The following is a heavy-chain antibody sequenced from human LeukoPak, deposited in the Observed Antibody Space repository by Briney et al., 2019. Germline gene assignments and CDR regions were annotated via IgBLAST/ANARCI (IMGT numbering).Heavy chain of an antibody. Sequence: SETLSLTCAVYGGSFSGYYWSWLRQPPGKGLEWIGEINHSGSTNYNPSLKSRVTISADTSKNQFSLKLSSVTAADTAVYYCARGSITMVRGVKSPHFDYWGQGTLVTVSS. V-gene: IGHV4-34*01. D-gene: IGHD3-10*01. CDR2: INHSGST. J-gene: IGHJ4*02. CDR3: ARGSITMVRGVKSPHFDY. CDR1: GGSFSGYY.